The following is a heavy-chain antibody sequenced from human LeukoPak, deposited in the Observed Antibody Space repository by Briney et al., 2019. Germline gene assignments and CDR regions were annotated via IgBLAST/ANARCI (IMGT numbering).Heavy chain of an antibody. J-gene: IGHJ3*02. CDR2: ISYDGSDK. Sequence: GGSLRLSCAASEFTFSRYAMHWVRQAPGKGLEWVAVISYDGSDKFYAESVKGRFTISRDNSKNTLYLQMNSLRPADTAVYYCAKVKIVGATYDAFDIWGQGTMVTVSS. V-gene: IGHV3-30*04. CDR1: EFTFSRYA. CDR3: AKVKIVGATYDAFDI. D-gene: IGHD1-26*01.